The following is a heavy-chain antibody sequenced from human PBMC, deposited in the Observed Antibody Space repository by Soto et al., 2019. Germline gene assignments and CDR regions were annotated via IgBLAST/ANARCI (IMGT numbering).Heavy chain of an antibody. V-gene: IGHV3-9*01. Sequence: EVQLVESGGGLVQPGRSLRLSCAASGFTFDDYDMHWVRQAPGKGLEWVSGMSWNRGSIGYADSVKGRFTISRDNAKNSLYLQMNSPRADDTALYYWAKDKGCTGGSCDPRGVYYYYGMDVWGHGTPVTVSS. CDR2: MSWNRGSI. CDR3: AKDKGCTGGSCDPRGVYYYYGMDV. D-gene: IGHD2-15*01. CDR1: GFTFDDYD. J-gene: IGHJ6*02.